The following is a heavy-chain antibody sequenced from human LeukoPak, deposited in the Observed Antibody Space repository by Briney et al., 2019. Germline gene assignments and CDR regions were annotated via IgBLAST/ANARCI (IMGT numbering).Heavy chain of an antibody. V-gene: IGHV4-59*01. CDR3: ARAPGVVVPAAFDY. Sequence: PSETLSLTCTVSGGSISSYYWSWIRQPPGKGLEWIGYIYYSGSTNYNPSLKSRVTISVDTSKNQFSLKLSSVTAADTAVYYCARAPGVVVPAAFDYWGQGTLVTVSS. CDR1: GGSISSYY. CDR2: IYYSGST. D-gene: IGHD2-2*01. J-gene: IGHJ4*02.